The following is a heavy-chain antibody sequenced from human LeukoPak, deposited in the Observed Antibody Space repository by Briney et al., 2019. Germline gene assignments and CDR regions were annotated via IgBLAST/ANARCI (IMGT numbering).Heavy chain of an antibody. CDR3: ARGSGYNYGSPFDY. V-gene: IGHV3-21*01. CDR2: ISSSGSYI. Sequence: PGGSLRLSCAASGFPFSSYSMNWVRQAPGKGLEWVSFISSSGSYIYYADSVKGRFTISRDNAKNSLYLQMNSLRAEDTAVYYCARGSGYNYGSPFDYWGQGTLVTVSS. D-gene: IGHD5-18*01. J-gene: IGHJ4*02. CDR1: GFPFSSYS.